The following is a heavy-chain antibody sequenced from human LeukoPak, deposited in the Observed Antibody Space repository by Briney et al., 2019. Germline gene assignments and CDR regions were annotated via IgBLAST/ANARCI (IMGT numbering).Heavy chain of an antibody. CDR1: GFTFSSYG. CDR2: IRYDGSNK. V-gene: IGHV3-30*02. Sequence: GGSLRLSCAASGFTFSSYGMHWVRQAPGKGLEWVAFIRYDGSNKYYADSVKGRFTISRDNSKNTLYLQMNSLRAEDTAVYYCAKSLRLLLPTDYWGQGTLVTVSS. J-gene: IGHJ4*02. D-gene: IGHD3-22*01. CDR3: AKSLRLLLPTDY.